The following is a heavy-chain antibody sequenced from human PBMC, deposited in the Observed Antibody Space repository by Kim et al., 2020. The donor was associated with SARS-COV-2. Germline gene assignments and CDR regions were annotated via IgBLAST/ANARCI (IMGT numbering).Heavy chain of an antibody. CDR2: IIPIFGTA. Sequence: SVKVSCKASGGTFSSYAISWVRQAPGQGLEWMGGIIPIFGTANYAQKFQGRVTITADESTSTAYMELSSLRSEDTAVYYCARGGAMIVVVITNYAFDIWGQGTMVTVSS. D-gene: IGHD3-22*01. V-gene: IGHV1-69*13. CDR3: ARGGAMIVVVITNYAFDI. J-gene: IGHJ3*02. CDR1: GGTFSSYA.